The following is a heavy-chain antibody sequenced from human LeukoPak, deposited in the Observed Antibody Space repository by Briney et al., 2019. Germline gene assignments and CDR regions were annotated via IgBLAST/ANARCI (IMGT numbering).Heavy chain of an antibody. D-gene: IGHD1-7*01. Sequence: GGSLRLSCAASGFTFSSYSMHWVRQAPGKGLEWVAFISSSSGHMYYADSVKGRFTISRDNAKNSVYLQLNSLRAEDTAVYHCVRGITGTTVNFWGQGTLVIVSS. J-gene: IGHJ4*02. CDR3: VRGITGTTVNF. CDR2: ISSSSGHM. CDR1: GFTFSSYS. V-gene: IGHV3-21*01.